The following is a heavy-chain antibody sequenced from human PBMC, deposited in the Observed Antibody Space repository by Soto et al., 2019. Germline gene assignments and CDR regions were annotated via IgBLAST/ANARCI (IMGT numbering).Heavy chain of an antibody. Sequence: SETLSLTCTVSGGSISSYYWSWIRQPPGKVLEWIGYIYYSGSTNYNPSLTSRVTISVDMSKNQFSLKLSSVTAADTAVYYCARRVAAAYIDYWGQGTLVTVSS. D-gene: IGHD6-13*01. CDR3: ARRVAAAYIDY. CDR1: GGSISSYY. CDR2: IYYSGST. V-gene: IGHV4-59*08. J-gene: IGHJ4*02.